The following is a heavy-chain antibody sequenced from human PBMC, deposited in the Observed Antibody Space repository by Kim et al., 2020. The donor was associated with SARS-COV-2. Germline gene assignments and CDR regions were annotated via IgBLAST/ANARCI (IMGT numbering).Heavy chain of an antibody. Sequence: GGSLRLSCAASGFTVSSNYMSWVRQAPGKGLEWVSVIYSGGSTYYADSVKGRFTISRDNSKNTLYLQMNSLRAEDTAVYYCARDSPTYYYGSGSGPLMPYYYYGMDVWGQGTTVTVSS. CDR3: ARDSPTYYYGSGSGPLMPYYYYGMDV. J-gene: IGHJ6*02. V-gene: IGHV3-53*01. CDR1: GFTVSSNY. CDR2: IYSGGST. D-gene: IGHD3-10*01.